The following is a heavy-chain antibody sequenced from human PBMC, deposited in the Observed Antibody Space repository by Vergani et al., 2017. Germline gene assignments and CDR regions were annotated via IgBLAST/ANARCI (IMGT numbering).Heavy chain of an antibody. D-gene: IGHD4-23*01. V-gene: IGHV4-39*01. CDR1: GGSISSSSYY. CDR2: IYYSGST. Sequence: QLQLQESGPGLVKPSETLSLTCTVSGGSISSSSYYWGWIRQPPGKGLEWIGSIYYSGSTYYNPSLKSRVTISVDTSKNQFSLKLSSVTAADTAVYYCARVGTTVVISYYYYGMDVWGQGTTVTVSS. CDR3: ARVGTTVVISYYYYGMDV. J-gene: IGHJ6*02.